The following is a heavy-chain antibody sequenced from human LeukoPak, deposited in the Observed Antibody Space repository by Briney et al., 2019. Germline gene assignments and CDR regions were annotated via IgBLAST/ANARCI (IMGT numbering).Heavy chain of an antibody. D-gene: IGHD3-22*01. V-gene: IGHV1-18*01. CDR2: ISAYNGNT. Sequence: ASVKVSCKASGYTFTSYGISWVRQAPGQGLEWMGWISAYNGNTNYAQKLQGRVTMTTDTSTSTAYMELRSLRSDDTAVYYCARHLDYYDSSGYYDYWGQGTLVTASS. CDR3: ARHLDYYDSSGYYDY. J-gene: IGHJ4*02. CDR1: GYTFTSYG.